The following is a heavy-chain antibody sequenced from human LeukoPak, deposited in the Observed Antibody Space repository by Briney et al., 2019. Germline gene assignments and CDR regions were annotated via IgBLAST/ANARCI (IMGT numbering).Heavy chain of an antibody. CDR1: GGTFSSYI. CDR3: ASTYSSSSGASFDY. V-gene: IGHV1-69*02. CDR2: IIPILGIA. D-gene: IGHD6-6*01. J-gene: IGHJ4*02. Sequence: SVKVSCKASGGTFSSYIFSWVRQAPGQGLEWMGRIIPILGIANYAQKFQGRVTITADKSTSTAYMELSSLRSEDTGVYYCASTYSSSSGASFDYWGQGTLATVSS.